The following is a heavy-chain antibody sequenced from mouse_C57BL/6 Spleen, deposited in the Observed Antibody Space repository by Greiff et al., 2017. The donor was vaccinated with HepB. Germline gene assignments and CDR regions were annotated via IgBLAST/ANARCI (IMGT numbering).Heavy chain of an antibody. D-gene: IGHD1-1*01. CDR1: GYAFSSSW. Sequence: VQLQQSGPELVKPGASVKISCTASGYAFSSSWMNWVKQRPGQGLEWIGRIYPGDGDTNYNGKFQGKATLTADKSSSTAYMQRSSLTSEDSAVYVCARAVGSSPAWLAYWGQGTLVTVSA. CDR2: IYPGDGDT. CDR3: ARAVGSSPAWLAY. J-gene: IGHJ3*01. V-gene: IGHV1-82*01.